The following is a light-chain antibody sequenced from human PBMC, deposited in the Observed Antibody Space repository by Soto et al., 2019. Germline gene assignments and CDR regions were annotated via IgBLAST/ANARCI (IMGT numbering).Light chain of an antibody. Sequence: QSALTQPRSVSGSPGQSVTIPCTGTGNDVGAYNYVSWYQQHPGRPPKLLIYGVVRWPSGVPDRFSGSKSGNTASLTISGLQTEDEADYFCCSYAGGYTYLFGTGTKVTVL. CDR3: CSYAGGYTYL. CDR2: GVV. J-gene: IGLJ1*01. CDR1: GNDVGAYNY. V-gene: IGLV2-11*01.